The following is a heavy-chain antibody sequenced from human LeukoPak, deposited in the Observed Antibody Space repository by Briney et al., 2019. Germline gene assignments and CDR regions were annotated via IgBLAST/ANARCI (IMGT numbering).Heavy chain of an antibody. CDR3: ARDEYLWVVIQLGLFDY. V-gene: IGHV3-23*01. CDR2: LSGRGDSA. J-gene: IGHJ4*02. Sequence: PGGSLRLSCAASRFTFSSYAMSWVRQAPGKGLAWVSTLSGRGDSADYADSVKGRFTVSRDNSKNTLSLQMSSLRAEDTAVYYCARDEYLWVVIQLGLFDYWGQGTLVTVSS. CDR1: RFTFSSYA. D-gene: IGHD2-2*01.